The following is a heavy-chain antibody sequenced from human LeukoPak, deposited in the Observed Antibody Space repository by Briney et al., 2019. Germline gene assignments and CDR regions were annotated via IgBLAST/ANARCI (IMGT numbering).Heavy chain of an antibody. CDR3: ARRLRTYFDY. J-gene: IGHJ4*02. CDR2: TYSGAT. V-gene: IGHV4-4*09. CDR1: GGPISAYY. Sequence: SETLSLTCTVTGGPISAYYWNWIRQSPGKGLEWIGHTYSGATTYNPPLKSRGTISVDTSKNEFSLKLSSVTAADTAVYYCARRLRTYFDYWGQGSLVTVSS.